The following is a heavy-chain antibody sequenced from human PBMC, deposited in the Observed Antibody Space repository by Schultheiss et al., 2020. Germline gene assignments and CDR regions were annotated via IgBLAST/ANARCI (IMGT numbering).Heavy chain of an antibody. Sequence: WGSLRLSCAASGFTFSDYYMSWIRQAPGKGLEWVAVIWYDGSNKYYADSLKGRLTLSRDNSENTVYLQMSNLRDEDTAVYYCAKEGTWAQWYFDFWGQGTLVTVPS. CDR1: GFTFSDYY. D-gene: IGHD6-19*01. V-gene: IGHV3-33*03. CDR2: IWYDGSNK. J-gene: IGHJ4*02. CDR3: AKEGTWAQWYFDF.